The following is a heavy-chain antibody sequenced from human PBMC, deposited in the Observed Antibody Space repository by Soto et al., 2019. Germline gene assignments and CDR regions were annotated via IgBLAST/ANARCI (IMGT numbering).Heavy chain of an antibody. CDR2: LYWDGDE. Sequence: QITLKESGPTLVKPTQTLTLTCTFSGFSLNTRGVGVAWIRQPPGKALEWLALLYWDGDEGYSPSLRSRLTITKDTSKNQVVLTMTNMDPVDTDTYYCAHRPRGYSYHFDYWGQGTLVTGSS. CDR3: AHRPRGYSYHFDY. J-gene: IGHJ4*02. D-gene: IGHD5-18*01. V-gene: IGHV2-5*02. CDR1: GFSLNTRGVG.